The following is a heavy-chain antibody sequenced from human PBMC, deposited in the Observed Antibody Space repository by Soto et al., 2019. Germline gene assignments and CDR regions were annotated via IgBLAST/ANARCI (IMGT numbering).Heavy chain of an antibody. D-gene: IGHD6-25*01. Sequence: SETLSLTCTVPGGSVSSGSYYWSWIRQPPGKGLEWIGYIYYSGSTNYNPSLKSRVTISVDTSKNQFSLKLSSVTAADTAVYYCARDRVGQRGTDVWGQGTTVTVSS. V-gene: IGHV4-61*01. CDR3: ARDRVGQRGTDV. J-gene: IGHJ6*02. CDR2: IYYSGST. CDR1: GGSVSSGSYY.